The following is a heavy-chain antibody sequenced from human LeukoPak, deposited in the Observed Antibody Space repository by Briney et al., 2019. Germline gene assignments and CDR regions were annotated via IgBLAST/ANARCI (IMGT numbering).Heavy chain of an antibody. CDR3: ARGRGTIFGVVITSYYYYYGMDV. V-gene: IGHV4-39*07. CDR2: INHSGST. Sequence: SETLSLTCTVSGGSISSSSYYWGWIRQPPGKGLEWIGEINHSGSTNYNPSLKSRVTISVDTSKNQFSLKLSSVTAADTAVYYCARGRGTIFGVVITSYYYYYGMDVWGQGTTVTVSS. CDR1: GGSISSSSYY. D-gene: IGHD3-3*01. J-gene: IGHJ6*02.